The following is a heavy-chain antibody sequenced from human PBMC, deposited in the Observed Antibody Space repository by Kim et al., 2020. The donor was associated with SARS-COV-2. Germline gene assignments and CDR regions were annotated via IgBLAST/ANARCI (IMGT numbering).Heavy chain of an antibody. CDR1: GGSFSGYY. CDR3: ARGTRQWLVRGPYYYYMDV. J-gene: IGHJ6*03. CDR2: INHSGST. D-gene: IGHD6-19*01. V-gene: IGHV4-34*01. Sequence: SETLSLTCAVYGGSFSGYYWSWIRQPLGKGLEWIGEINHSGSTNYNPSLKSRVTISVDTSKNQFSLKLSSVTAADTAVYYCARGTRQWLVRGPYYYYMDV.